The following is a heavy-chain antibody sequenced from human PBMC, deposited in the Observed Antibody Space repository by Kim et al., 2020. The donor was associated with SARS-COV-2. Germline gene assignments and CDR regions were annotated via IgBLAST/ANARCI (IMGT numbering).Heavy chain of an antibody. V-gene: IGHV1-2*06. CDR1: GYTFTGYY. CDR2: INPNSGGT. J-gene: IGHJ4*02. Sequence: ASVKVSCKASGYTFTGYYMHWVRQAPGQGLEWMGRINPNSGGTNYAQKFQGRVTMTRDTSISTAYMELSRLRSDDTAVYYCARGDNGGSYYLPDYFDYWGQGTLVTVSS. D-gene: IGHD1-26*01. CDR3: ARGDNGGSYYLPDYFDY.